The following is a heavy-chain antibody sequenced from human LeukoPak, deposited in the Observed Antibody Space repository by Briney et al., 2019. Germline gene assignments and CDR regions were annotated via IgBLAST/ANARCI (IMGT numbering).Heavy chain of an antibody. Sequence: GGSLRLSCAASGFTFSSYGMHWVRQAPGKGLEWVALIRYDGSNKYYADSVKGRFTISRDNAKNSLYLQMNSLRAEDTAVYYCAAYQDRYYYVDVWGKGTTVTASS. CDR1: GFTFSSYG. J-gene: IGHJ6*03. CDR3: AAYQDRYYYVDV. V-gene: IGHV3-30*02. CDR2: IRYDGSNK.